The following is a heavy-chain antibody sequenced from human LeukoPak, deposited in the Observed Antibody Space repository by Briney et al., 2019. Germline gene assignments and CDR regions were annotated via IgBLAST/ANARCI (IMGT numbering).Heavy chain of an antibody. CDR1: GYTFTGYY. D-gene: IGHD2-15*01. J-gene: IGHJ5*02. Sequence: GASVKVSCKASGYTFTGYYMHWVRQAPGQGLEWMGRINPNSGGTKYAQKFQGRVNMTRDTSISTAYMELSRLRSDDTAVYYCARDSSFYCSGGSCYPYNWFDPWGQGTLVTVSS. CDR3: ARDSSFYCSGGSCYPYNWFDP. CDR2: INPNSGGT. V-gene: IGHV1-2*06.